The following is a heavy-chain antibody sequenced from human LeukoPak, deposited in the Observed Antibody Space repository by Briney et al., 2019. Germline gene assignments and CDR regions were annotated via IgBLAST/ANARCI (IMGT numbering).Heavy chain of an antibody. CDR2: ISWNSGSI. V-gene: IGHV3-9*01. Sequence: GGSLRLSCAASGFTLDDYAMHWVRQAPGKGLEWVSGISWNSGSIGYADSVKGRFTISRDNSKNSLYLQMNSLRAEDTALYYCAKAPGELPDYWGQGTLVTVSS. J-gene: IGHJ4*02. CDR3: AKAPGELPDY. D-gene: IGHD3-10*01. CDR1: GFTLDDYA.